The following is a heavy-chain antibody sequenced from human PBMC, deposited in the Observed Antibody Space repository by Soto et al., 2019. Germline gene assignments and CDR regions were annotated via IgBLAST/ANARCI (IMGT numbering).Heavy chain of an antibody. CDR3: TSRIRTTNDY. V-gene: IGHV3-15*07. D-gene: IGHD1-1*01. Sequence: GGSLRLSCAASGFTFTNAWMNWVRQAPGKGPEWVGRVKTKADGGTTDYAAPAKGRFTISRDDSINTVYLQMNSLKIEDTAVYYCTSRIRTTNDYWGQGTLVTVSS. J-gene: IGHJ4*02. CDR1: GFTFTNAW. CDR2: VKTKADGGTT.